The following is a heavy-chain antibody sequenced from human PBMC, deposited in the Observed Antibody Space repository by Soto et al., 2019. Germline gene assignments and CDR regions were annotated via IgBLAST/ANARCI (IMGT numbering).Heavy chain of an antibody. Sequence: EVQLLESGGGLVQPGGSLRLSCAASGFTFSSYAMSWVRQAPGKGLEWVSAISGSGGSTYYADSVKGRFTISRDNSKNTLYLQMNSLRAEDTAVYYCAQSDSSGWYSLSLFFDYWGQGTLVTVSS. D-gene: IGHD6-19*01. CDR2: ISGSGGST. CDR1: GFTFSSYA. CDR3: AQSDSSGWYSLSLFFDY. V-gene: IGHV3-23*01. J-gene: IGHJ4*02.